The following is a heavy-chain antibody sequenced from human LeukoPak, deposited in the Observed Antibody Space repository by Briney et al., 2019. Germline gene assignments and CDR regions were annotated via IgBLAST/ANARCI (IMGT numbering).Heavy chain of an antibody. J-gene: IGHJ4*02. Sequence: PGGSLRLSCAASGFTFSTYAMSWVRQAPGKGLEWVSASSGTGGSTYYTDSVKGRFTISRDNSKNTLYLQMNSLRAEDTALYYCAITSIAAAARQGFWGQGTLVTVSS. CDR2: SSGTGGST. CDR1: GFTFSTYA. D-gene: IGHD6-13*01. CDR3: AITSIAAAARQGF. V-gene: IGHV3-23*01.